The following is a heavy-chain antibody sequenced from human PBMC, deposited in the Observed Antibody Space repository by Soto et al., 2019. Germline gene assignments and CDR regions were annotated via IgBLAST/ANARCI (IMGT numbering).Heavy chain of an antibody. CDR2: IRSKAYGGTT. J-gene: IGHJ6*02. CDR1: GFTFGDYA. Sequence: SLRLSCTASGFTFGDYAMSWFRQAPGKGLEWVGFIRSKAYGGTTEYAASVKGRFTISRDDSKSIAYLQMNSLKTEDTAVYYCTREIQLWPNLYSYYGMDVWGQGTTVTVSS. D-gene: IGHD5-18*01. V-gene: IGHV3-49*03. CDR3: TREIQLWPNLYSYYGMDV.